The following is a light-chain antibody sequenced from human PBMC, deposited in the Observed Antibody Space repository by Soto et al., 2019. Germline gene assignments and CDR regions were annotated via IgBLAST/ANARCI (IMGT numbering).Light chain of an antibody. J-gene: IGLJ2*01. Sequence: QSALTQPASVSGSPGQSITISCNGTSSDVGGYNYVSWYQQHPGKAPKLMIYDVSNRPSGVSNRFSGSKSGNTASLTISGLQAEDEADYYCSSYTSSNYVVFGGGTKVTVL. CDR1: SSDVGGYNY. V-gene: IGLV2-14*01. CDR2: DVS. CDR3: SSYTSSNYVV.